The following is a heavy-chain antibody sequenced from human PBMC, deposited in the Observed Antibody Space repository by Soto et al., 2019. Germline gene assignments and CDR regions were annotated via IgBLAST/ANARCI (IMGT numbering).Heavy chain of an antibody. CDR1: GGSISSYY. CDR3: ARHEERGVDFDY. CDR2: IYYSGST. V-gene: IGHV4-59*08. Sequence: QVQLQESGPGLVKPSETLSLTCTVSGGSISSYYWSWIRQPPGKGLEWIGYIYYSGSTNYNPSLKSRXSIXVXMSKNQFSLKLSSVTAADTAVYYCARHEERGVDFDYWGQGTLVTVSS. J-gene: IGHJ4*02.